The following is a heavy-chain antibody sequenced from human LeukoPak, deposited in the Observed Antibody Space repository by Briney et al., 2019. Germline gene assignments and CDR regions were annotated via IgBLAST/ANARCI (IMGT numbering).Heavy chain of an antibody. D-gene: IGHD2-2*01. Sequence: PGGSLRLSCAASGITFSNYAMSWVRQAPGKGLEYVSSISKSSALKYYAESVRGRFTISRDNAENSLYLDMNNLGAEDTAVYFCVRGDNRDQWGQGTLVTVSS. J-gene: IGHJ4*02. CDR3: VRGDNRDQ. CDR2: ISKSSALK. CDR1: GITFSNYA. V-gene: IGHV3-21*01.